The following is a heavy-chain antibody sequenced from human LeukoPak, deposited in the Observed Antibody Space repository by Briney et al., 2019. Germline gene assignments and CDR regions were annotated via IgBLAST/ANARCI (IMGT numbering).Heavy chain of an antibody. CDR1: GYTFTNYA. CDR3: ARVSIYYDILSGSPLGRAFDY. J-gene: IGHJ4*02. Sequence: GASVKVSCKASGYTFTNYAMNWVRQAPGQGLEWMGWINTNTGNPTYAQGFTGRFVFSLDTSVSTAYLQISSLKAEDTAVYYCARVSIYYDILSGSPLGRAFDYWGQGTLVTVSS. D-gene: IGHD3-9*01. V-gene: IGHV7-4-1*02. CDR2: INTNTGNP.